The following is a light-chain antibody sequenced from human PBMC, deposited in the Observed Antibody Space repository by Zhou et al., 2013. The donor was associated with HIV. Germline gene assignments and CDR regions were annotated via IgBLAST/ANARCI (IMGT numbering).Light chain of an antibody. CDR3: QQYDTWPS. V-gene: IGKV3-15*01. CDR2: DTS. J-gene: IGKJ2*01. Sequence: EILLTQSPGTLSLSPGQRATLSCTASQTVSSGYLAWYQQKPGQAPSLLIYDTSTRATGVPARFSGSGSGRDFTLTISGLQSEDFALYYCQQYDTWPSFGQGTKLQIK. CDR1: QTVSSGY.